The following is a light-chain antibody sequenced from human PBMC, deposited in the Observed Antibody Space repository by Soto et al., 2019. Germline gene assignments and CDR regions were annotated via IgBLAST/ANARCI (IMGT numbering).Light chain of an antibody. V-gene: IGKV3-15*01. CDR3: QQYNNWRT. CDR2: GAS. CDR1: QSVSSN. Sequence: EIVMTQSPATLSVSPGERATLSCRASQSVSSNLAWYQQKPGQAPRLLIYGASTRATGIPARFSGSGPGTEFTLTISSLQSEDFAVYYCQQYNNWRTFGQGTKVEIK. J-gene: IGKJ1*01.